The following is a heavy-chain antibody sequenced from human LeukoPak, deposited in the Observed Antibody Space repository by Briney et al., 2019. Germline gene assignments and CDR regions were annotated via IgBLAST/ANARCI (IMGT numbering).Heavy chain of an antibody. V-gene: IGHV2-5*02. Sequence: SGPTLVKPTQTLTLTCTFSGFSLSSRGVGVGWIRQPPGKALEWLSLIYWDDDKRYSPSLKSRLTITKDTSKNQVVLTLTNMDPADTGTYYCAHSGTVTSPHDAFDVWGQGTMVTVSS. CDR3: AHSGTVTSPHDAFDV. CDR2: IYWDDDK. J-gene: IGHJ3*01. CDR1: GFSLSSRGVG. D-gene: IGHD4-17*01.